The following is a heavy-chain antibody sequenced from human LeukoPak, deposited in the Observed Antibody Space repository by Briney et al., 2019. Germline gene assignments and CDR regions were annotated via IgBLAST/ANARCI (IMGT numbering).Heavy chain of an antibody. CDR1: GYSISSGYY. Sequence: PSETLSLTCTVSGYSISSGYYWGWIRQPPGKGLEWIGSIYHSGSTYYNPSLKSRVTISVDTSKNQFSLKLSSVTAADTAVYYCAREYGGYLLYYYYMDVWGKGTTVTVSS. CDR3: AREYGGYLLYYYYMDV. V-gene: IGHV4-38-2*02. J-gene: IGHJ6*03. D-gene: IGHD5-12*01. CDR2: IYHSGST.